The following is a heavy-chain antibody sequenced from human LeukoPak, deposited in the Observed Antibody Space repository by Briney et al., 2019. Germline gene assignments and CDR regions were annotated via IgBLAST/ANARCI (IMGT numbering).Heavy chain of an antibody. CDR1: GYTFTGYY. Sequence: GASVKVSRKASGYTFTGYYMHWVRQAPGQGLEWMGWINPNSGGTNYAQKFQGRVTMTRDTSISTAYMELSRLRSDDTAVYYCARDLGGFGYGDYDYYFDYWGQETLVTVSS. J-gene: IGHJ4*02. D-gene: IGHD4-17*01. V-gene: IGHV1-2*02. CDR2: INPNSGGT. CDR3: ARDLGGFGYGDYDYYFDY.